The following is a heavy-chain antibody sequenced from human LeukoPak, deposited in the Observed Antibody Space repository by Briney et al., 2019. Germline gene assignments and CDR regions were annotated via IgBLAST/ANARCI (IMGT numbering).Heavy chain of an antibody. D-gene: IGHD2/OR15-2a*01. CDR3: AKGEVLFDP. Sequence: GGSLRLSCAASGFTFSSYAMSWVRQAPGKGLERVSAISASGSSTYSADSVKGRFTISRDNSKNTLYLQMNSLRAEDTAVYYCAKGEVLFDPWGQGTLVTVSS. CDR2: ISASGSST. V-gene: IGHV3-23*01. CDR1: GFTFSSYA. J-gene: IGHJ5*02.